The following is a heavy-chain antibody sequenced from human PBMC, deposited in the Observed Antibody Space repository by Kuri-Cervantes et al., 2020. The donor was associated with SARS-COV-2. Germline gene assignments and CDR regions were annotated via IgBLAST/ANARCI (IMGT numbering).Heavy chain of an antibody. J-gene: IGHJ6*02. CDR3: ARDGNSSGLLYYYYYGMDV. CDR2: ISDYNGHT. Sequence: ASVKVSCKTSGYPFSSFGIGWVRQAPGQGLEWVGWISDYNGHTNYAQKFQGRVTMTTDTSTSTAYMELRSLRSDDTAVYYCARDGNSSGLLYYYYYGMDVWGQGTTVTVSS. D-gene: IGHD3-22*01. V-gene: IGHV1-18*01. CDR1: GYPFSSFG.